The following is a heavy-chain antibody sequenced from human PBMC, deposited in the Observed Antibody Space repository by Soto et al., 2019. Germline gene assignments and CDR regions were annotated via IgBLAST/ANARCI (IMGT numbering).Heavy chain of an antibody. CDR1: GYTFSDYD. CDR2: TGNKANSYTT. CDR3: AIPPSKSYDILPGPARGFFRP. V-gene: IGHV3-72*01. J-gene: IGHJ5*02. D-gene: IGHD3-9*01. Sequence: GCSLGLSCVSSGYTFSDYDMDVALQATGEGLEWVGRTGNKANSYTTEYAVSVQGRFTISRDDSKNSLYLQMNSLKTEDTAVYYCAIPPSKSYDILPGPARGFFRPWGQGTLVTVS.